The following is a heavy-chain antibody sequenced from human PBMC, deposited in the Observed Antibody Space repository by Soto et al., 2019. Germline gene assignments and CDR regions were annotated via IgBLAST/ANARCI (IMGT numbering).Heavy chain of an antibody. J-gene: IGHJ3*02. V-gene: IGHV1-2*04. CDR3: AKSDGAEENDAVDI. Sequence: QVRLVQSGPEVRKPGASVKISCEASGYSFTGYYLHWVRQAPGLGLEWMGWINPNSGGTNYASKFQDWISITRDKALSAVYLDLAIPRSDDTAMYYCAKSDGAEENDAVDIWGQGTMISVS. D-gene: IGHD3-16*01. CDR2: INPNSGGT. CDR1: GYSFTGYY.